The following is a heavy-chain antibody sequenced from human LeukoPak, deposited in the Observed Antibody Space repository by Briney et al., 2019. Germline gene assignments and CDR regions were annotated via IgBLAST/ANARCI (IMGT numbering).Heavy chain of an antibody. V-gene: IGHV4-4*02. D-gene: IGHD2-21*01. CDR2: IYHSGST. CDR3: ARNLAGHFGGFYFDD. Sequence: PSETLSLTCAVSGGSISSSNWWSWVRQPPGKGLEWIGEIYHSGSTNYNPSLKSRVTLSVDTSKNQFSLKLSSVTAADTAVYYCARNLAGHFGGFYFDDWGQGTLVTLSS. CDR1: GGSISSSNW. J-gene: IGHJ4*02.